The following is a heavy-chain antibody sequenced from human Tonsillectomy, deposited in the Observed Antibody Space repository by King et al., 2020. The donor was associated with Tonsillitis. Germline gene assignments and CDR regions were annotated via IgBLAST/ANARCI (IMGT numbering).Heavy chain of an antibody. D-gene: IGHD3-22*01. CDR2: IIPIFGTT. CDR3: ARGAYYDSSTLYYSDHNWFDP. Sequence: QLVQSGAEVKKPGSSVKVSCKASGDTFRSYAISWVRQAPGQGLEWMGAIIPIFGTTNYAQKFQGRVTVTADESTSTAYMELSSLRSDDTAVYYCARGAYYDSSTLYYSDHNWFDPWGQGTLVTVSS. V-gene: IGHV1-69*01. J-gene: IGHJ5*02. CDR1: GDTFRSYA.